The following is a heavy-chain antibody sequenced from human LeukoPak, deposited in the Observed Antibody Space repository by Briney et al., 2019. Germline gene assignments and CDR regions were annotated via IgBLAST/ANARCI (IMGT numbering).Heavy chain of an antibody. J-gene: IGHJ2*01. CDR3: ARVGNPTYWYFDL. CDR2: IYSGGST. CDR1: GFTVSSNY. Sequence: GGSLRLSCAASGFTVSSNYMSWVRQAPGKGLEWVSIIYSGGSTYYADSVKGRFTISRDSSKNTLYLQMNSLRAEDTAVYYCARVGNPTYWYFDLWGRGTLVTVSS. V-gene: IGHV3-53*01. D-gene: IGHD1-14*01.